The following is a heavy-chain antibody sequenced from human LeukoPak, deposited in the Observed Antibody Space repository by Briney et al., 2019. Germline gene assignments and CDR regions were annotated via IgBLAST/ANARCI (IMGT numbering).Heavy chain of an antibody. J-gene: IGHJ4*02. V-gene: IGHV1-69*13. Sequence: ASVKVSCKASGGTFSSHAITWVRQAPGQGLEWMGGIIPLFGTANYAQKFQGRVTITADEYTNTAYMELSSLRSDDTAVYFWAGMPRLGDAKFFDYWGQGTLVTVSS. CDR3: AGMPRLGDAKFFDY. CDR1: GGTFSSHA. D-gene: IGHD2-21*02. CDR2: IIPLFGTA.